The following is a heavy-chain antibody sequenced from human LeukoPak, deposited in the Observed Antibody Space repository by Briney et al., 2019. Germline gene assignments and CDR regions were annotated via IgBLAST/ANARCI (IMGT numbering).Heavy chain of an antibody. Sequence: PGGSLRLSCAASGFTFSSYGMSWVRQAPGKGLVWVSRISPDGNSATYADSVKGRFTISRDNAKNTLYLQMNSLRAEDSAVYYCVSLDGVYYYHMDVWGQGTTVIVSS. CDR3: VSLDGVYYYHMDV. V-gene: IGHV3-74*03. D-gene: IGHD3/OR15-3a*01. CDR1: GFTFSSYG. CDR2: ISPDGNSA. J-gene: IGHJ6*02.